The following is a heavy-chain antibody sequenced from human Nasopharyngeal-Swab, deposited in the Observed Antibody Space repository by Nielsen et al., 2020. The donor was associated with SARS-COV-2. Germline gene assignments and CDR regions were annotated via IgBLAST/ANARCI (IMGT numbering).Heavy chain of an antibody. Sequence: RQAPGKGPEWIGYIYYSGSTNYSPSLKSRVTISVDTSKNQLSLKLSSVTAADTAVYYCAGAVAGTGWDYWGQGTLVTVSS. J-gene: IGHJ4*02. CDR2: IYYSGST. D-gene: IGHD6-19*01. V-gene: IGHV4-59*01. CDR3: AGAVAGTGWDY.